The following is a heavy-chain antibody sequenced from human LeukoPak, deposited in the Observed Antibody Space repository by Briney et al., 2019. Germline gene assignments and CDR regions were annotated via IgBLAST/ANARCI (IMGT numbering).Heavy chain of an antibody. J-gene: IGHJ4*02. Sequence: SETLSLTCTVSGYSISSGYYWGWIRQPPGKGLEWIGSIYHSGSTYYNPSLKSRVTISVDTSKNQFSLKLNSVTAADTAVYYCARQEIGNCSSSSCYSFDYWGQGTLVTVSS. CDR3: ARQEIGNCSSSSCYSFDY. CDR2: IYHSGST. D-gene: IGHD2-2*02. V-gene: IGHV4-38-2*02. CDR1: GYSISSGYY.